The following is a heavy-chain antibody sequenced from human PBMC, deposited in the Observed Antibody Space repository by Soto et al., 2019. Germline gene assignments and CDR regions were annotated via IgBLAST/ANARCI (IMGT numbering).Heavy chain of an antibody. V-gene: IGHV3-23*01. CDR3: AKGSGYYYTYYYHCYMDV. CDR1: GFTFINYA. CDR2: ISGAGGST. D-gene: IGHD5-12*01. Sequence: EVQLLESGGGLVQPGGSLRLSCAASGFTFINYAMSWVRQAPGKGLEWVSSISGAGGSTYYADSVKGRFTISRDNSKNTLYLQVNSLRADDTAVYYCAKGSGYYYTYYYHCYMDVWGKGTTVTVSS. J-gene: IGHJ6*03.